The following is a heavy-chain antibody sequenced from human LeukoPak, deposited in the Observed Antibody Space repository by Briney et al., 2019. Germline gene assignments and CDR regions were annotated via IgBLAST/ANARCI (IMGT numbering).Heavy chain of an antibody. CDR1: GYTFTSYG. D-gene: IGHD2-15*01. J-gene: IGHJ6*02. CDR3: ARYCSGGSCYSLYYYYYGMDV. V-gene: IGHV1-18*01. Sequence: ASVKVSCKASGYTFTSYGISWVRQAPGQGLEWMGWISAYNGNTNYAQKLQGRVTMTTDTSTSTAYMELRSLRSDDTAVYYCARYCSGGSCYSLYYYYYGMDVWGQGTTVTVSS. CDR2: ISAYNGNT.